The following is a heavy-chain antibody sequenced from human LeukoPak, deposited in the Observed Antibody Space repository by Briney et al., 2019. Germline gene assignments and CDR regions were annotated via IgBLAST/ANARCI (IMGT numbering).Heavy chain of an antibody. D-gene: IGHD3-10*01. J-gene: IGHJ5*02. CDR1: TFDDFA. CDR3: ASHYYGSGSLRFDP. CDR2: IYYSGST. V-gene: IGHV4-31*02. Sequence: TFDDFAMHWVRQGPGKGLEWIGYIYYSGSTYYNPSLKSRVTISVDTSKNQFSLKLSSVTAADTAVYYCASHYYGSGSLRFDPWGQGTLVTVSS.